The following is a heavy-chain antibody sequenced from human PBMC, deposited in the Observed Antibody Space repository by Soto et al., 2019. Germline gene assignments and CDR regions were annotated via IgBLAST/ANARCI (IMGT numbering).Heavy chain of an antibody. CDR1: TFSSYA. J-gene: IGHJ5*02. CDR2: IYYSGST. V-gene: IGHV4-39*01. Sequence: TFSSYAMSWVRQPPGKGLEWIGSIYYSGSTYYNPSLKSRVTISVDTSKNQFSLKLSSVTAADTAVYYCAGPKVLANWFDPWGQGTLVTVSS. D-gene: IGHD3-3*02. CDR3: AGPKVLANWFDP.